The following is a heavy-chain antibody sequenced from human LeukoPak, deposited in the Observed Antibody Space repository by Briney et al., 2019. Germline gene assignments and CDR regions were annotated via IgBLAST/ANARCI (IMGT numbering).Heavy chain of an antibody. CDR2: IDPSGPSV. D-gene: IGHD5-12*01. CDR3: ARATSPIAYDWNS. Sequence: GASVKVSCKASGYSLTNYKIHWLRQAPGQGLQWMGIIDPSGPSVTYAQIFQGRLTVTRDTSTSTVYMQLSSLRSEDTAMYYCARATSPIAYDWNSWGQGTLVTVSS. CDR1: GYSLTNYK. V-gene: IGHV1-46*01. J-gene: IGHJ4*02.